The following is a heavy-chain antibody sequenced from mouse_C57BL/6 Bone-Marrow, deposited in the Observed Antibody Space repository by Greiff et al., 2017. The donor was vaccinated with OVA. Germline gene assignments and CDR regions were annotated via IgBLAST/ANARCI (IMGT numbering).Heavy chain of an antibody. D-gene: IGHD1-1*01. V-gene: IGHV1-50*01. Sequence: VQLQQPGAELVKPGASVKLSCKASGYTFTSYWMQWVKQRPGQGLEWIGEIDPSDSYTNYNQKFKGKATLTVDTSSSTAYMQLSSLTSEDSAVYYCARCGNYAMDYWGQGTSVTVSS. J-gene: IGHJ4*01. CDR1: GYTFTSYW. CDR2: IDPSDSYT. CDR3: ARCGNYAMDY.